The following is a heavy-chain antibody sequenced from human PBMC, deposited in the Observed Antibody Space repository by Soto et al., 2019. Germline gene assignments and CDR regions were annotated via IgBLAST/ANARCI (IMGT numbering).Heavy chain of an antibody. D-gene: IGHD1-26*01. CDR1: GFTFSNYA. V-gene: IGHV3-30-3*01. CDR3: ARGLRDLLSGLDV. J-gene: IGHJ6*02. CDR2: TSYDGSNK. Sequence: QVQLVESGGGVVQPGRSLRLSCAASGFTFSNYAIYWVRQAPGKGLEWVAVTSYDGSNKYYADSVKGRFTISRDNSKNTLYLQMNSLRAEDTAVYYCARGLRDLLSGLDVWGQGTTVTVSS.